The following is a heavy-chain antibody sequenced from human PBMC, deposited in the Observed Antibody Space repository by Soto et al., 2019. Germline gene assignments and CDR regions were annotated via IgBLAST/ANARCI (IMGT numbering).Heavy chain of an antibody. V-gene: IGHV2-5*02. CDR2: IYWDDDK. J-gene: IGHJ5*02. CDR3: AHNLVAGTSWFDP. D-gene: IGHD6-19*01. CDR1: GFSLSTSGVG. Sequence: QITLKESGPTLVKPTQTLTLTCTFSGFSLSTSGVGVVWIRQPPGKALEWLGIIYWDDDKRYRPSLKSRLTXPXDIXKNQVVLTMTNMDPVDTGTYYCAHNLVAGTSWFDPWGQGTLVTVSS.